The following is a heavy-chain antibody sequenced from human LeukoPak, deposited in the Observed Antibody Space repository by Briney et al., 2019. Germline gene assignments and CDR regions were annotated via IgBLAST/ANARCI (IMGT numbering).Heavy chain of an antibody. Sequence: PGGSLRLSCAASGFTFSSYSMNWVRQAPGKGLEWVSSISSSSSYIYYADSVKGRFAISRDNAKNSLYLQMNSLRAEDTAVYYCARDCIAARCYWGQGTLVTVSS. CDR3: ARDCIAARCY. D-gene: IGHD6-6*01. CDR2: ISSSSSYI. CDR1: GFTFSSYS. V-gene: IGHV3-21*01. J-gene: IGHJ4*02.